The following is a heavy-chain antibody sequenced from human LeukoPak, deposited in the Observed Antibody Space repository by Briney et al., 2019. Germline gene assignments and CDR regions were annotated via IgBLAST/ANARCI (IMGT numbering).Heavy chain of an antibody. J-gene: IGHJ4*02. CDR2: ISPDGSTT. D-gene: IGHD1-26*01. Sequence: GGSLRLSCAASGFTFSSHWMHWVRQAQGKGLVWASVISPDGSTTNYAEPVKGRFTISRDNAKNTLYLQMNSLRAEDTAVYYCARPVGTTVSVDYWGQGTLVTVSS. CDR1: GFTFSSHW. V-gene: IGHV3-74*01. CDR3: ARPVGTTVSVDY.